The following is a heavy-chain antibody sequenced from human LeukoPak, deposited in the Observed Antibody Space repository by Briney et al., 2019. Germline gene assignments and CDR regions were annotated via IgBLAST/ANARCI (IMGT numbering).Heavy chain of an antibody. CDR2: NSAYNGNT. CDR3: ARDFAWGSGGAPIDDNWLDP. D-gene: IGHD7-27*01. J-gene: IGHJ5*02. V-gene: IGHV1-18*01. CDR1: GYSFTSYG. Sequence: GASEKVSCKASGYSFTSYGISWARQAPGQGLEWMGWNSAYNGNTNYAQKLQGRATMAPDTSTSTAYMELRSLRFDDTAVYYCARDFAWGSGGAPIDDNWLDPWGQGILVTVSS.